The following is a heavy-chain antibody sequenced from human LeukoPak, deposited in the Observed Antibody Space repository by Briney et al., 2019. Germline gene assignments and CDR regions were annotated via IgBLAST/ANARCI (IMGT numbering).Heavy chain of an antibody. CDR1: GFTFSNYA. Sequence: GGSLRLSCAASGFTFSNYAMTWVRQAPGKGLEWVSSISGNSANTYYADSVKGRFTVSRANSKNILYLQMNSLRVEDTAVYFCAKPPRYFDWPAFDYWGQGTLVTVSS. J-gene: IGHJ4*02. V-gene: IGHV3-23*01. CDR2: ISGNSANT. CDR3: AKPPRYFDWPAFDY. D-gene: IGHD3-9*01.